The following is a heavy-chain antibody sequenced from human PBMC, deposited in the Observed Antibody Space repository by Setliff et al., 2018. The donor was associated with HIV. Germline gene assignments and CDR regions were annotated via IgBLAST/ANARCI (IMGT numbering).Heavy chain of an antibody. Sequence: GGSLRLSCAASGFTFSNYAMHWVRQAPGKGLEYVSAISSNGGSTYYADSVKGRFTISRDNSKNTLYLQMGSLRTEDMAVYYCARGLNYYGSGSYLPLGYWGQGTLVTVSS. J-gene: IGHJ4*02. CDR1: GFTFSNYA. CDR3: ARGLNYYGSGSYLPLGY. CDR2: ISSNGGST. V-gene: IGHV3-64*02. D-gene: IGHD3-10*01.